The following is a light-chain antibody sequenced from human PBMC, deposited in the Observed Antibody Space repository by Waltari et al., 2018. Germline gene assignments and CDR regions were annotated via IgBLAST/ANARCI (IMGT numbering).Light chain of an antibody. CDR3: QHYGPSPQGT. J-gene: IGKJ3*01. Sequence: EFVLTQSPGTLSLSPGERATLSCRARQSISDTYLGWYQQRPGQAPRLRIYGASSRATGIPDRFSGSGSGTDFTLTISRLEPEDFAVYYCQHYGPSPQGTFGPGTRLDI. CDR2: GAS. V-gene: IGKV3-20*01. CDR1: QSISDTY.